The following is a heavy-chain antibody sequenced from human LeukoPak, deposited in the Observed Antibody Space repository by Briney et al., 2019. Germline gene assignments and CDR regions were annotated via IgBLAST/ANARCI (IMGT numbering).Heavy chain of an antibody. CDR3: ARDIGNSGFNLDY. D-gene: IGHD5-12*01. CDR1: GFTFSTHG. Sequence: GGSLRLPCVVSGFTFSTHGFHWVRQAPGKGLEWVSVIWHDGGRKDYADSVRGRFTISRDNSNLYLQMNSLRAEDTAIYYCARDIGNSGFNLDYWGQGTPVTVSS. V-gene: IGHV3-33*01. CDR2: IWHDGGRK. J-gene: IGHJ4*02.